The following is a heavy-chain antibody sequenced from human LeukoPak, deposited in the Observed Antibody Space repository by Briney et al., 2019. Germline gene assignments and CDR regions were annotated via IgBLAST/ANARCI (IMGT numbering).Heavy chain of an antibody. J-gene: IGHJ4*02. CDR2: ISSGGSTI. CDR3: ATFSSGWAWDFDY. D-gene: IGHD6-19*01. Sequence: GGSLRLSCAASGFTFSDYYMSWIRQAPGKGLEGVSYISSGGSTIYYADSVKGRFTISRDNAKNSLYLQMNSLIAEDTAVYYCATFSSGWAWDFDYWGQGTLVTVSS. CDR1: GFTFSDYY. V-gene: IGHV3-11*01.